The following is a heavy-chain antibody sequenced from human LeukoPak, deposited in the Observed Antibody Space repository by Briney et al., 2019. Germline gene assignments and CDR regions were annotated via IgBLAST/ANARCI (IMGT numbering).Heavy chain of an antibody. CDR1: GFTFSSYA. J-gene: IGHJ5*02. CDR3: AKGVEMATPNWFDP. Sequence: GGSLRLSCAASGFTFSSYAMSWVRQAPGKGLEWVSAISGSGGSTYYADSVKGRFTISRDNSKNALYLQMNSLRAEDTAVHYCAKGVEMATPNWFDPWGQGTLVTVSS. V-gene: IGHV3-23*01. CDR2: ISGSGGST. D-gene: IGHD5-24*01.